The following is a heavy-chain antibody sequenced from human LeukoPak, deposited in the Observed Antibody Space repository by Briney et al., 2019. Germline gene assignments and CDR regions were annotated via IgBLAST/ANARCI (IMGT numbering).Heavy chain of an antibody. CDR1: GGSISSSSYY. CDR3: ARDIVVVPAVTNENFDY. Sequence: SETLSLTCTVSGGSISSSSYYWGWIRQPPGKGLEWIGSIYYSGSTYYNPSLKSRVTISVDTSKNQFSLKLSSVTAADTAVYYCARDIVVVPAVTNENFDYWGQGTLVTVSS. J-gene: IGHJ4*02. CDR2: IYYSGST. D-gene: IGHD2-2*01. V-gene: IGHV4-39*02.